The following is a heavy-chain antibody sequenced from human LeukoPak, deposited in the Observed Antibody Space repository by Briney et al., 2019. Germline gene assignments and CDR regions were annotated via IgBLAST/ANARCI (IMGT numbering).Heavy chain of an antibody. D-gene: IGHD2/OR15-2a*01. V-gene: IGHV4-61*02. J-gene: IGHJ5*02. Sequence: SQTLSLTRTFCVGFLRSGCYYWSWIRQPAGKGPEWIGRNYTSGSTNYNPSLKSRVTISVDTSKNQYSQKLSSVTAADTAVYYCARDVSTDNWFDPWGQGTLVTVSS. CDR2: NYTSGST. CDR3: ARDVSTDNWFDP. CDR1: VGFLRSGCYY.